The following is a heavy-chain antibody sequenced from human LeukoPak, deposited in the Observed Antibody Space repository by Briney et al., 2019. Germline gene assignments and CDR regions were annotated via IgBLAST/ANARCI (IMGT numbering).Heavy chain of an antibody. V-gene: IGHV3-66*02. CDR2: IYSGGST. Sequence: GGSLCLTCAASGVTVSSNYMSWVRQPPGKGLEWVSVIYSGGSTNYTHSLKGRFTISRDNSKNKLYLQMNSLRAEDTAVYYCGRAFVVVSWSMEYWGQGTLVTVSS. CDR1: GVTVSSNY. J-gene: IGHJ4*02. D-gene: IGHD2-21*01. CDR3: GRAFVVVSWSMEY.